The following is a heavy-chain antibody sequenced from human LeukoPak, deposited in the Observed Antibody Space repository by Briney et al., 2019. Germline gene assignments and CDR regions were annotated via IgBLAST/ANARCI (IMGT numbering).Heavy chain of an antibody. D-gene: IGHD3-3*01. J-gene: IGHJ4*02. CDR3: AKGQYSAGATIFGVVSTPLDY. CDR1: GFTFSSYA. CDR2: ISGSGGST. Sequence: GGSLRLSCAASGFTFSSYAMSWVRQAPGKGLEWVSAISGSGGSTYHADSVKGRFTISRDNSKNTLYLQMNSLRAEDTAVYYCAKGQYSAGATIFGVVSTPLDYWGQGTLVTVSS. V-gene: IGHV3-23*01.